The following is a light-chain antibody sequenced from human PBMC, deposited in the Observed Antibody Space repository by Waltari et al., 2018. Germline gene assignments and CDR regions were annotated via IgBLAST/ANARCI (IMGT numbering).Light chain of an antibody. Sequence: QSALTQPASVSGSPGQSITISCTGTSSDVGGYHYVCWYQQYPGKVPKLMIYDVSKWPSGVSNRFSGSKSGNTASLTISGLQAEDEADYYCSSYTSSNTVIFGGGTKLTVL. CDR1: SSDVGGYHY. CDR2: DVS. V-gene: IGLV2-14*01. CDR3: SSYTSSNTVI. J-gene: IGLJ2*01.